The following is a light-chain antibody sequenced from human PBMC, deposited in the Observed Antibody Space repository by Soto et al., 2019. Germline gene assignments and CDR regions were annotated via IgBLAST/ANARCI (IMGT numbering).Light chain of an antibody. J-gene: IGKJ5*01. CDR1: QSVSSSY. CDR2: GAS. CDR3: QQYGSSPPIT. V-gene: IGKV3-20*01. Sequence: EIMLSQSQGTLSLSPGERATLSCLASQSVSSSYLAWYQQKPGQAPRLLIYGASSRATGIPDRFSGSGSGTDFTLTISRLEPEDFAVYYYQQYGSSPPITFGQGTRLEIK.